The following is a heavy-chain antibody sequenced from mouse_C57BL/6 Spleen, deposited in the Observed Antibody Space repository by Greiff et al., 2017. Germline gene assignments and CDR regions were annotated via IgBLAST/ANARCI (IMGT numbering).Heavy chain of an antibody. J-gene: IGHJ2*01. V-gene: IGHV1-62-2*01. D-gene: IGHD3-1*01. CDR1: GYTFTEYT. Sequence: QVQLQQSGAELVKPGASVKLSCKASGYTFTEYTIHWVKQRSGQGLEWLGWFYPGSGSIKYNEKFKDKATLPADKSSSTVYMELSRLTSEDSAVYFCARHERGLADYFDYWGQGTTLTVSS. CDR3: ARHERGLADYFDY. CDR2: FYPGSGSI.